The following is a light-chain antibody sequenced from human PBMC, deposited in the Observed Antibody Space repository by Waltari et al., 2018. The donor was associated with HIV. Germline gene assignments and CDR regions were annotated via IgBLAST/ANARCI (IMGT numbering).Light chain of an antibody. V-gene: IGKV3-20*01. CDR3: QQYGSSPRSIT. Sequence: EIVLTQSPGTLSLSPGERATLSCRASQSVSSTYLAGYQQKPGQAPRLLIYGASSRATGIPDRFSGSGSGTDFTLTISRLEPEDFAVYYCQQYGSSPRSITFGQGTRLEIK. CDR2: GAS. J-gene: IGKJ5*01. CDR1: QSVSSTY.